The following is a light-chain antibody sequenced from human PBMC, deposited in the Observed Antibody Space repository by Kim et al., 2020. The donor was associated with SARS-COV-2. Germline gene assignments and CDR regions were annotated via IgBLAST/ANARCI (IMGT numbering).Light chain of an antibody. CDR3: CSYAGSYTFYV. J-gene: IGLJ1*01. CDR1: SSDVGAYNY. V-gene: IGLV2-11*01. CDR2: DVS. Sequence: QSVTISCTGTSSDVGAYNYVSWYQQHPAKAPKLMIYDVSKRPSGVPDRFSGSKSGNTASLTISGLQAEDEADYYCCSYAGSYTFYVFGTGTKVTVL.